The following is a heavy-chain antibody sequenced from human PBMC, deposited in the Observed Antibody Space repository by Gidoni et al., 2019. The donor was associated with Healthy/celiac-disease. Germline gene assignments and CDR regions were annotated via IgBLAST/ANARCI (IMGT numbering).Heavy chain of an antibody. Sequence: QVQLVESGGGLVKPGGSLRLSCAASGFTFSDYYMSWIRQAPGKGLELVSYSSSSGSTIYYADAVKGRFTISRDNAKNSLYLQMNSLRAEDTAVYYCARDSGRSVPWVTYYFDYWGQGTLVTVSS. D-gene: IGHD2-21*02. V-gene: IGHV3-11*01. CDR1: GFTFSDYY. CDR3: ARDSGRSVPWVTYYFDY. J-gene: IGHJ4*02. CDR2: SSSSGSTI.